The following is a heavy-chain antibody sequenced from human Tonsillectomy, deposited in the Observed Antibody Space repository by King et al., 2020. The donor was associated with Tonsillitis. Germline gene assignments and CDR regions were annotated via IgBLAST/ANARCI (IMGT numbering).Heavy chain of an antibody. CDR3: ARWGDYYDSSAYDY. CDR2: IYYSGTT. CDR1: GGSISSGDKY. J-gene: IGHJ4*02. Sequence: VQLQESGPGLVKPSQTLSLTCTVSGGSISSGDKYWSWIRQPPGKGLEWVGYIYYSGTTCYNPSLQSRVTISVDRSENQFSLKLTSVTAAGTAVYYCARWGDYYDSSAYDYWGQGTLVIVSS. D-gene: IGHD3-22*01. V-gene: IGHV4-30-4*01.